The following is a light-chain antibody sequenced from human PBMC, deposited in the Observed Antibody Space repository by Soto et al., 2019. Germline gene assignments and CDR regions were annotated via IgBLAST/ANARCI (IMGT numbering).Light chain of an antibody. CDR1: SSDVGGYNL. CDR2: DVS. V-gene: IGLV2-14*01. J-gene: IGLJ2*01. Sequence: QSALTQPASVSGSPGQSITISCTGTSSDVGGYNLVSWYQQHPGKVPKLMIYDVSKRPSGVSNRFSASKSGNTASLTISGLQAEDEADYYCSSYTSSASVVFGGGTKLTVL. CDR3: SSYTSSASVV.